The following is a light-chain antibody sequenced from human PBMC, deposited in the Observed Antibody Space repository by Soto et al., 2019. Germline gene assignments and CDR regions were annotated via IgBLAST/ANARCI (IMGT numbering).Light chain of an antibody. J-gene: IGLJ2*01. CDR3: SSYAGSNNFVV. CDR1: SSDVGAYNY. V-gene: IGLV2-8*01. Sequence: QAVVTQPPSASGSPGQSVTISCTGTSSDVGAYNYVSWYQQHPGKAPKLMIYEVSKRPSGVPDRFSGSKSGNTASLTVSGLQAEDEADYYCSSYAGSNNFVVFGGGTQLTVL. CDR2: EVS.